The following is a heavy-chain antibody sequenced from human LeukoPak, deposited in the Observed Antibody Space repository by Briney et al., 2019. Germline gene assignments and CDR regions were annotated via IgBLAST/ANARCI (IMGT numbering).Heavy chain of an antibody. CDR3: ARDYKYAFDN. CDR1: GFTFSAYS. Sequence: GGSLRLSCAASGFTFSAYSMNWVRQAPGRGLEWISYIGISSGNTKYADSVKGRFTISGDKAKNSLYLQMNSLRVEDTAVYYCARDYKYAFDNWGQGTLVTVSS. D-gene: IGHD5-24*01. J-gene: IGHJ4*02. CDR2: IGISSGNT. V-gene: IGHV3-48*01.